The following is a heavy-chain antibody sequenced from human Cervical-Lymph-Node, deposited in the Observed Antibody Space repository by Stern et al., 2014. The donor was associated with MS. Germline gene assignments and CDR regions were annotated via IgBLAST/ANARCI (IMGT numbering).Heavy chain of an antibody. D-gene: IGHD3-22*01. Sequence: QVQLEQSGAEVKKPGASVKVSCKASGYTFTSYGISWVRQAPGQGLEWMGWISAYNGNTNYAQKLRGRVTMTTDTSTSTAYMELRILRSDDTAVYYCARVVSSGYYQDYFDYWGQGTLVTVSS. J-gene: IGHJ4*02. CDR3: ARVVSSGYYQDYFDY. CDR2: ISAYNGNT. V-gene: IGHV1-18*01. CDR1: GYTFTSYG.